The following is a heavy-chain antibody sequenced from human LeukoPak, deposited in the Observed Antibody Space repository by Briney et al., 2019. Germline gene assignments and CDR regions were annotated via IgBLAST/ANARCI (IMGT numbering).Heavy chain of an antibody. CDR2: IKSDRSAT. CDR1: GFTFSDYW. D-gene: IGHD1-26*01. J-gene: IGHJ3*02. Sequence: GGSLRLSCTASGFTFSDYWMHWVRQAPGKGLVWVSRIKSDRSATTDADFVKGRFTTSRDNAKNTLYLQMNSLSAEDTATYYCVRDQYLWALDIWGQGTTVTVSS. CDR3: VRDQYLWALDI. V-gene: IGHV3-74*03.